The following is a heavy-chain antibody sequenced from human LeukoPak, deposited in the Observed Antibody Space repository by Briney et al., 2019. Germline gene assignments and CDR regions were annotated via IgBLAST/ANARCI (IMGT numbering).Heavy chain of an antibody. D-gene: IGHD1-1*01. CDR1: GFTFDDYA. CDR3: AKAERQLTYYFDY. J-gene: IGHJ4*02. V-gene: IGHV3-9*01. Sequence: GGSLRLSCAASGFTFDDYAMHWVRQAPGKGLEWVSGISWNSGSIGYADSVKGRFTISRDNAKNSLYLQMNSLRAEDTALYYCAKAERQLTYYFDYLGQGALVTVSS. CDR2: ISWNSGSI.